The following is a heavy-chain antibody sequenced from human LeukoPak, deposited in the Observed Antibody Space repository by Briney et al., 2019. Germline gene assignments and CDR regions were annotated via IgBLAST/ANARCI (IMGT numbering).Heavy chain of an antibody. CDR1: GYTFTGHY. Sequence: ASLKVSCKAPGYTFTGHYMHCVRHAPGQGLEWMGWINPDSGGTNYAQKFQGRITMTRDTSISTAYMDLTRLRSDDTAVYYCARAYSGYDCDYWGQGTLVTVSS. CDR2: INPDSGGT. CDR3: ARAYSGYDCDY. D-gene: IGHD5-12*01. V-gene: IGHV1-2*02. J-gene: IGHJ4*02.